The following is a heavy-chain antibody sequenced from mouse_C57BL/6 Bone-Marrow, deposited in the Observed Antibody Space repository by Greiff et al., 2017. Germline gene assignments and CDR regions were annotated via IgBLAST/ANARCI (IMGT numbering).Heavy chain of an antibody. CDR3: ARQGGHAMDY. J-gene: IGHJ4*01. D-gene: IGHD1-1*02. Sequence: EVQLQESGGGLVQPGGSLKLSCAASGFTFSDYYMYWVRQTPEKRLEWVAYISNGGGSTYYPDTVKGRFTISRDNAKNTQYLQMSRLKSEDTAMYYCARQGGHAMDYWGQGTSVTVSS. CDR1: GFTFSDYY. V-gene: IGHV5-12*01. CDR2: ISNGGGST.